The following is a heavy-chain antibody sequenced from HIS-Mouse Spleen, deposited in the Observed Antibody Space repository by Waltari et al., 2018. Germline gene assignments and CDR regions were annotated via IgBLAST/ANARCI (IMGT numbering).Heavy chain of an antibody. CDR3: AREIPYSSSWYDWYFDL. CDR2: IYYSGST. Sequence: QLQLQESGPGLVKPSETLSLTCTVSGGSIRSSSYYWGWIRQPPGKGLELIGGIYYSGSTYSNPSLKSRVTISVDPSKNQFSLKLSSVTAADTAVYYCAREIPYSSSWYDWYFDLWGRGTLVTVSS. J-gene: IGHJ2*01. V-gene: IGHV4-39*07. CDR1: GGSIRSSSYY. D-gene: IGHD6-13*01.